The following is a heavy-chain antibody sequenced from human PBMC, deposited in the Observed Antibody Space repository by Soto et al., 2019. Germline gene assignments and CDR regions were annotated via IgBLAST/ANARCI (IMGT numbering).Heavy chain of an antibody. J-gene: IGHJ3*02. Sequence: QVQLVQSGAEVKKPGASVKVSCKASGYTFTSYFIHWVRQAPGQGLEWMGVFDPSGVATNSAQKFQGRLTMTRDTSTSTVYMDLTSLGSDDTALYDCDRVSRGAFDIWGQGTLVTASS. CDR2: FDPSGVAT. CDR1: GYTFTSYF. V-gene: IGHV1-46*03. CDR3: DRVSRGAFDI.